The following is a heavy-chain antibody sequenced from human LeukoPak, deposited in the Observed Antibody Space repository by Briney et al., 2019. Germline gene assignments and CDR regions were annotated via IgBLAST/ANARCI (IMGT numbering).Heavy chain of an antibody. CDR2: IWYDGSKN. V-gene: IGHV3-33*01. Sequence: PGRPLRLSCAASGFTFSNYGMHWVRQAPGKGLEWVAVIWYDGSKNYYADSVKGRFTISRDNSKNTLYLQMNSLRVEDTAVYYCARGDYGYFYGMYVWGQGTTVTVSS. CDR3: ARGDYGYFYGMYV. J-gene: IGHJ6*02. CDR1: GFTFSNYG.